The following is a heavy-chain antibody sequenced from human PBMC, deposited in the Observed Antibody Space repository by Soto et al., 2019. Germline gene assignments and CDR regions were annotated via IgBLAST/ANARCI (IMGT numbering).Heavy chain of an antibody. CDR1: GDSLTRNY. J-gene: IGHJ4*02. V-gene: IGHV4-59*01. Sequence: SETLSLTCTVSGDSLTRNYWSWIRQPPGKGLEWLAYIHNGRSTNYNPSLMSRVSISLDTSKSQFSLNLNSVTAADTAVYYCARTLSGGFDYWGQGNLVTVSS. CDR2: IHNGRST. CDR3: ARTLSGGFDY.